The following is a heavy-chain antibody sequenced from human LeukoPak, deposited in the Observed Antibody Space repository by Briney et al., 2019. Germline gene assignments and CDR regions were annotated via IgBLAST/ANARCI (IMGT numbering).Heavy chain of an antibody. CDR1: GFTFSSYS. J-gene: IGHJ4*02. D-gene: IGHD5-18*01. V-gene: IGHV3-21*04. CDR3: AKDFVSGYSYGYFDY. Sequence: PGGSLRLSCAASGFTFSSYSMNWVRQAPGKGLEWVSSISSSSSYIYYADSVKGRFTISRDNAKNSLYLQMNSLRAEDTAVYYCAKDFVSGYSYGYFDYWGQGTLVTVSS. CDR2: ISSSSSYI.